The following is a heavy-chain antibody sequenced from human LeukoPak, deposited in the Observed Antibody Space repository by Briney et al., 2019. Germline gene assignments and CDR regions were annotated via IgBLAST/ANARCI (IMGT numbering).Heavy chain of an antibody. Sequence: GGSLRLSCAASGFTFSFSSYGMHWVRQSPGKGLEWVAFISYDGNTKYYADSVKGRFTISRDNSKDTLYLQMSSLSPQDTAVYYCAKDINSGSYYFDYWGQGTPVTVSS. J-gene: IGHJ4*02. D-gene: IGHD1-26*01. V-gene: IGHV3-30*18. CDR2: ISYDGNTK. CDR1: GFTFSFSSYG. CDR3: AKDINSGSYYFDY.